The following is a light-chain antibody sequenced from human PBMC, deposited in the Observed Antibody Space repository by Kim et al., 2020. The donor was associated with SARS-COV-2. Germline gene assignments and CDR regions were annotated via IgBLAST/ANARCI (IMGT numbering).Light chain of an antibody. V-gene: IGKV1-5*01. CDR2: GAS. J-gene: IGKJ4*01. CDR3: QQYSTSPLP. CDR1: RSVGGW. Sequence: PCVGARIIISCRAVRSVGGWLVWYEQGPGKGPKLLIFGASSLETGVPSRCSGRGSGTEFTLTISSLRPDDFASFHRQQYSTSPLPFGGGTKLE.